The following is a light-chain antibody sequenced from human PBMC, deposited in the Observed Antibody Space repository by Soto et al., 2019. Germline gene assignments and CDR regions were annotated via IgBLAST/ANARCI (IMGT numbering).Light chain of an antibody. CDR3: QPYGSSPPT. CDR2: GAS. Sequence: EIVLTQSPGTLSLSPAERATLSCRASQSVSSGYLAWYQQKPGQAPRLLIYGASSRATGIPDRFSGSGSGTDFTLTISRLEPEDFAVYYCQPYGSSPPTFGQGTKVEIK. J-gene: IGKJ1*01. CDR1: QSVSSGY. V-gene: IGKV3-20*01.